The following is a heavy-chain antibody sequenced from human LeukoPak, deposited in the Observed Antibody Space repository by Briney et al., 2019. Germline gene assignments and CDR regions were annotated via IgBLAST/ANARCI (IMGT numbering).Heavy chain of an antibody. CDR2: IYYSGST. V-gene: IGHV4-59*12. D-gene: IGHD3-9*01. CDR1: GGSISSYY. CDR3: ARDRSGLRYFDWLGGVRFDP. Sequence: SETLSLTCTVSGGSISSYYWSWIRQPPGKGLEWIGYIYYSGSTNYNPSLKSRVTISVDTSKNQFSLKLSSVTAADTAVYYCARDRSGLRYFDWLGGVRFDPWGQGTLVTVSS. J-gene: IGHJ5*02.